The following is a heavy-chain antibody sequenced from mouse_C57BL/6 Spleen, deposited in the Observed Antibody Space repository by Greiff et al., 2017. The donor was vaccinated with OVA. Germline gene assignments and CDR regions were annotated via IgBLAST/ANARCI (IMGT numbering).Heavy chain of an antibody. D-gene: IGHD1-1*01. V-gene: IGHV14-2*01. CDR2: IDPEDGEP. Sequence: VQLQQSGAELVKPGASVKLSCTASGFNIKDYYLHWLKRGTKQGWGGIGRIDPEDGEPKYAPKFQGKATITADTSSNTAYLQLSSLTSEDTAVYYCARSTTVVAPGAMDYWGQGTSVTVSS. J-gene: IGHJ4*01. CDR3: ARSTTVVAPGAMDY. CDR1: GFNIKDYY.